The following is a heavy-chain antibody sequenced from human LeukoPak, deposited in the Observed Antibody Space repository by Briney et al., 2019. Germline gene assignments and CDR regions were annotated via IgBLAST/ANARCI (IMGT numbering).Heavy chain of an antibody. J-gene: IGHJ5*02. Sequence: GGSLRLSCAASGSTFSSYSMNWVRQAPGKGLEWVSYISSSSSTIYYADSVKGRFTISRDNAKNSLYLQMNSLRAEDTAVYYCARDLRGGSYSRRRGGFDPWGQGTLVTVSS. CDR1: GSTFSSYS. V-gene: IGHV3-48*04. D-gene: IGHD1-26*01. CDR2: ISSSSSTI. CDR3: ARDLRGGSYSRRRGGFDP.